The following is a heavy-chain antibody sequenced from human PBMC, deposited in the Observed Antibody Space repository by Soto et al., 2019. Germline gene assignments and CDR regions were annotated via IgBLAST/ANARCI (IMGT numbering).Heavy chain of an antibody. V-gene: IGHV3-9*01. CDR2: ISWNSGSI. D-gene: IGHD3-10*01. J-gene: IGHJ6*02. Sequence: EVQLVESGGGLVQPGRSLRLSCAASGFTFDDYAMHWVRQAPGKGLEWVSGISWNSGSIGYADSVKGRFTISRDNAKNSLYLQMNSLRAEDTALYYCAKAIRGGYYYGMDVWGQGTTVTVSS. CDR3: AKAIRGGYYYGMDV. CDR1: GFTFDDYA.